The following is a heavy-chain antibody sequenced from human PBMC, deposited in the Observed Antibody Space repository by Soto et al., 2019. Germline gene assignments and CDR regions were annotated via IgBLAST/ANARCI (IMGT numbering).Heavy chain of an antibody. Sequence: SETLSLTCTVSGASISRNYWSWIRQPPGKRLEWIGDISYSGSTNYNPSLKGRVTISIDKSKNHFSLTLNSVAAADTAFYYCARAGGQQLAPLDLAYWGHGILVTVSS. V-gene: IGHV4-59*01. D-gene: IGHD6-13*01. CDR1: GASISRNY. CDR3: ARAGGQQLAPLDLAY. J-gene: IGHJ4*01. CDR2: ISYSGST.